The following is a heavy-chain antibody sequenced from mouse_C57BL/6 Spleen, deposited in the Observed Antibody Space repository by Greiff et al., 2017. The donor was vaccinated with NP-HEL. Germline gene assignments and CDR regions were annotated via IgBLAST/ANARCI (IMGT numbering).Heavy chain of an antibody. V-gene: IGHV5-9*01. CDR1: GFTFSSYT. Sequence: DVMLVESGGGLVKPGGSLKLSCAASGFTFSSYTMSWVRQTPEKRLEWVATISGGGGNTYYPDSVKGRFTISRDNAKNTLYLQMSSLRSEDTALYYCARGGYSNPWFAYWGQGTLVTVSA. CDR2: ISGGGGNT. J-gene: IGHJ3*01. D-gene: IGHD2-5*01. CDR3: ARGGYSNPWFAY.